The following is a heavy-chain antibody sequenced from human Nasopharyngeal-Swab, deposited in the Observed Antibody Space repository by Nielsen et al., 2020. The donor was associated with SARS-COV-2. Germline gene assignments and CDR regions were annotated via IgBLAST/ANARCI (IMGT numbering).Heavy chain of an antibody. J-gene: IGHJ5*02. D-gene: IGHD6-13*01. Sequence: GESLKISCAASGFTFSDYYMNWIRQAPGEGLEWVSYISSSSSPIYYADSVKGRFTISRDNAKNSLYLQMNSLRAEDTAVYYCARSVGYSSSWYFGGWFDPWGQGTLVTVSS. CDR3: ARSVGYSSSWYFGGWFDP. CDR1: GFTFSDYY. CDR2: ISSSSSPI. V-gene: IGHV3-11*01.